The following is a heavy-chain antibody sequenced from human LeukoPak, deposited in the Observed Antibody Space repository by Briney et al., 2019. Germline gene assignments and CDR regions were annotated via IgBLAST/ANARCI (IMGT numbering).Heavy chain of an antibody. CDR2: ISAYNGNT. CDR3: ARDGEIAAADNYYYYMDV. V-gene: IGHV1-18*01. Sequence: GASVKVSCKASGYTFTSYGISWVRQAPGQGLEWMGWISAYNGNTNYAQKLQGRVTMTTDTSTSTAYMELRSLRSDDTAVYYCARDGEIAAADNYYYYMDVWGKGTTVTVSS. CDR1: GYTFTSYG. D-gene: IGHD6-13*01. J-gene: IGHJ6*03.